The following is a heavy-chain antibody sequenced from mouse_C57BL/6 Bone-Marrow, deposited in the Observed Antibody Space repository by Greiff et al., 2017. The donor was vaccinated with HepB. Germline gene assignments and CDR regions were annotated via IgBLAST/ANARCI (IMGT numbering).Heavy chain of an antibody. J-gene: IGHJ3*01. CDR3: ARERGYYYGSRPWFAY. CDR2: IYPRSGNT. CDR1: GYTFTSYG. D-gene: IGHD1-1*01. V-gene: IGHV1-81*01. Sequence: QVQLQQSGAELARPGASVKLSCKASGYTFTSYGISWVKQRTGQGLEWIGEIYPRSGNTYYNEKFKGKATLTADKYSSTAYMGLRSLTSEDSAVYCCARERGYYYGSRPWFAYWGQGTLVTVSA.